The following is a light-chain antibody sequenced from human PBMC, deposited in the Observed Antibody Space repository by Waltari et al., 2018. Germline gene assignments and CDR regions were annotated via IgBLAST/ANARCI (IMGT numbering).Light chain of an antibody. CDR1: HSISSNR. J-gene: IGKJ4*01. CDR2: GAF. V-gene: IGKV3-20*01. CDR3: QQYDTSVVT. Sequence: EIVLTQSPGTLSLSPGERATLSCRASHSISSNRLTWYQQKPGQPPRLLIYGAFSRATGIPDRVSGSGSGTDFTLTISRLEPEDFAVYYCQQYDTSVVTFGGGTRVEIK.